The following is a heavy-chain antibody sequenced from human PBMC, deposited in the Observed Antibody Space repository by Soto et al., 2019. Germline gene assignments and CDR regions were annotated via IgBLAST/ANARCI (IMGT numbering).Heavy chain of an antibody. Sequence: QVQLQESGPGLLKPSETLSLTCSVSGGSVSDKTYYWSWIRQPPGKRLEWIGYVYYSGTTNYNPSPKSRVTISVVLSKNRFSLRLSSVTTADTALYYWARTTAVPNTLRSRYFFDYWGQGTLVTVSS. CDR2: VYYSGTT. CDR3: ARTTAVPNTLRSRYFFDY. V-gene: IGHV4-61*01. D-gene: IGHD4-17*01. J-gene: IGHJ4*02. CDR1: GGSVSDKTYY.